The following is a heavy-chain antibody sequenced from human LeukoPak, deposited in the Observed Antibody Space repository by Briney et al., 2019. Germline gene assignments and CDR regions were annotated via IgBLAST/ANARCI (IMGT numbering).Heavy chain of an antibody. Sequence: ASVKVSCKASGYTFTVYYMHWVRQAPGQGLEWMGWINPNSGGTNYAQKFQGRVTMTRDTSTNTAYMELSRLSSDDTAVYFCARDFAHGYNFGDWGQGTLVTVSS. D-gene: IGHD3-22*01. V-gene: IGHV1-2*02. J-gene: IGHJ4*02. CDR1: GYTFTVYY. CDR2: INPNSGGT. CDR3: ARDFAHGYNFGD.